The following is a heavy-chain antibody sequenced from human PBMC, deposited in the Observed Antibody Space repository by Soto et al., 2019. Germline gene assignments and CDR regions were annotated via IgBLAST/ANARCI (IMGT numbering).Heavy chain of an antibody. V-gene: IGHV5-51*01. D-gene: IGHD1-1*01. CDR3: GGLEPTTSVVSGMGA. CDR2: IYPGDSDT. CDR1: GYSFTSYW. J-gene: IGHJ6*02. Sequence: GESLKISCKGSGYSFTSYWIGWVRQMPGKGLEWMGIIYPGDSDTRYSPSFQGQVTISADKSISTAYLQWSSLKASGTAIYYCGGLEPTTSVVSGMGAWGQGAT.